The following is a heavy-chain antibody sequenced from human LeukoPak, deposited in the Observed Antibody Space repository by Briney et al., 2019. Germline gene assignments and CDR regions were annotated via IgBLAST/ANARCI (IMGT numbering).Heavy chain of an antibody. CDR3: ARDKGYSSGWYEWFDP. CDR1: GGTFISYA. CDR2: IIPIFGTA. V-gene: IGHV1-69*05. D-gene: IGHD6-19*01. Sequence: GASVKVSCKASGGTFISYAISWVRQAPGKGLEWMGRIIPIFGTANYAQKFQGRVTITTDESTSTAYMALSSLRSEDTAVYYCARDKGYSSGWYEWFDPWGQGTLVTVSS. J-gene: IGHJ5*02.